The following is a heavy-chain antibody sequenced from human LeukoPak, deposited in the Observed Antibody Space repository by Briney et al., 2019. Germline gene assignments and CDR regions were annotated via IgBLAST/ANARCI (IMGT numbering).Heavy chain of an antibody. V-gene: IGHV3-43D*03. J-gene: IGHJ4*02. CDR3: AKDFRRMTTVTSGAYFHC. D-gene: IGHD4-17*01. CDR2: VTWDGAGA. CDR1: GFTFDDYA. Sequence: GGSLRLSCAASGFTFDDYAMHWLRQAPGKGLEWVSFVTWDGAGAYYADSVKGRFTISRDNNKNSLYLQMNSLRVEDTALYYCAKDFRRMTTVTSGAYFHCWGQGTLVTVSS.